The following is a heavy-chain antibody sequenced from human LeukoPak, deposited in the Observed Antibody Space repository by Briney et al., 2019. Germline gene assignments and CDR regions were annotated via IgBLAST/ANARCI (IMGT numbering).Heavy chain of an antibody. CDR1: GASVSSGSYS. J-gene: IGHJ4*02. D-gene: IGHD1-26*01. CDR2: MFYRGST. CDR3: VIFIMGTTTTDY. Sequence: PSETLSLTCTVSGASVSSGSYSWNWIRQPPGKGLEWIGYMFYRGSTNYNPSLKSRVTISVDPSKNQFSLNLSSVTDTAVYYCVIFIMGTTTTDYWGQGTLVTVSS. V-gene: IGHV4-61*01.